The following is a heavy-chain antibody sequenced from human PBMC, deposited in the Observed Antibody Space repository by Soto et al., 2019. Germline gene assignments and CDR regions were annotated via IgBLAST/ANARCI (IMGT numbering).Heavy chain of an antibody. Sequence: GGSLRLSCAASGFTFSSYAMSWVRQAPGKGLEWVSAISGSGGSAYYADSVKGRFTISRDNSKNTLYLQMNSLRAEDTAVYYCAGTYCSGGSCEHWYFDLWGRGTLVTVSS. CDR3: AGTYCSGGSCEHWYFDL. CDR1: GFTFSSYA. J-gene: IGHJ2*01. D-gene: IGHD2-15*01. V-gene: IGHV3-23*01. CDR2: ISGSGGSA.